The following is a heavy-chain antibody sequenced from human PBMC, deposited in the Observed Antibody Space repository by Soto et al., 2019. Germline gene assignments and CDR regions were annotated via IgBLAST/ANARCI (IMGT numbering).Heavy chain of an antibody. V-gene: IGHV3-66*01. CDR3: ARAQHDYGDYGSADYYYMDV. Sequence: EVQLVESGGGLVQPGGSLRLSCAASGFTVSSNYMSWVRQAPGKGLEWVSVIYSGGSTYYADSVKGRFTISRDNSKNTLYLQINSLRAEDTAVYYCARAQHDYGDYGSADYYYMDVWGKGTTVTVSS. CDR1: GFTVSSNY. CDR2: IYSGGST. D-gene: IGHD4-17*01. J-gene: IGHJ6*03.